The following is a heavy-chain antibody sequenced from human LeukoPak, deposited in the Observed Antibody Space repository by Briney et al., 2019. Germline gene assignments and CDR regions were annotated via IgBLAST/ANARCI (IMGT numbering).Heavy chain of an antibody. CDR2: IYHSGIT. D-gene: IGHD3-22*01. CDR1: GGSISSGGYS. V-gene: IGHV4-30-2*01. J-gene: IGHJ3*02. CDR3: ARAMIEREDAFDI. Sequence: SETLSLTCAVSGGSISSGGYSWSWVRQPRGEGLEWIGYIYHSGITYYNPSLKSRVTISVDRAKNQFSLKLSSVTAADTAVYYCARAMIEREDAFDIWGQGTMVTVSS.